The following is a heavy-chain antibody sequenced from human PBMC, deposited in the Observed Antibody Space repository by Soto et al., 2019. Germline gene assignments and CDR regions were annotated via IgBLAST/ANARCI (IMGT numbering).Heavy chain of an antibody. CDR1: GGSFSGYY. Sequence: SETLSLTCAVYGGSFSGYYWSWIRQPPGKGLEWIGEINHGGSTNYNPSLKSRVTISVDTSKNQFSLKLSSVTAADTAVYYCARGLSRLQRVLHWCQGTLVTVSS. J-gene: IGHJ4*02. CDR2: INHGGST. D-gene: IGHD4-4*01. CDR3: ARGLSRLQRVLH. V-gene: IGHV4-34*01.